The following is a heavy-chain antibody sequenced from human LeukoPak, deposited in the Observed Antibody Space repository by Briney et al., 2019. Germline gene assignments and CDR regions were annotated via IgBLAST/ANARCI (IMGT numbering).Heavy chain of an antibody. CDR2: INHSGST. Sequence: SETLSLTCAVYGGSFSGYYWSWIRQPPGKGLEWIGEINHSGSTNYNPSLKSRVTVSVDTSKNQFSLKLSSVTAADTAVYYCARGLQLVPDHFDYWGQGTLVTVSS. V-gene: IGHV4-34*01. CDR3: ARGLQLVPDHFDY. CDR1: GGSFSGYY. J-gene: IGHJ4*02. D-gene: IGHD6-13*01.